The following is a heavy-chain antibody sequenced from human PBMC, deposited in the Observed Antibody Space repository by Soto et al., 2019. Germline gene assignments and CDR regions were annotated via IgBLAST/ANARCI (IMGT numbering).Heavy chain of an antibody. CDR1: CFPVSSYG. V-gene: IGHV3-33*08. J-gene: IGHJ6*02. CDR2: IWHDGSDK. CDR3: ARLKAFGRWAEGMDV. D-gene: IGHD3-10*01. Sequence: GSLRLSRVASCFPVSSYGMHWVRPAPGKGLEWVAIIWHDGSDKYYGDSVKGRFTISRDNAKNSLYLQMNSLRAEDTAVYYCARLKAFGRWAEGMDVWGQGXTVTVYS.